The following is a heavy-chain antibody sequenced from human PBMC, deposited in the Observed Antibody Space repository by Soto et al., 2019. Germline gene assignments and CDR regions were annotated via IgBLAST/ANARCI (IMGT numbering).Heavy chain of an antibody. CDR3: ARGGGSTKVDY. J-gene: IGHJ4*01. Sequence: QVQLQESGPGLVKPSQTLSLPCTVSGGSITSSGYYWIWIRQHPGEGLEWIGFTSNSGSTSYNPSLKRPITISVDTSSNQFFLILRSVNAADTAVYYCARGGGSTKVDYWGHGTLVTGSP. D-gene: IGHD2-2*01. CDR1: GGSITSSGYY. CDR2: TSNSGST. V-gene: IGHV4-31*01.